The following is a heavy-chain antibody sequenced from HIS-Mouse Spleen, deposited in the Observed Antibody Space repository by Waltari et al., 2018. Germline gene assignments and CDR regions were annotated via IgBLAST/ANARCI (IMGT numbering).Heavy chain of an antibody. CDR3: ARWTPSGSAFDI. Sequence: EVQLVESGGGLVQPGGSLRLSCAASGFTFSSYSMIWFRQAPGKGLEWVSYISSSSSTLYYADSVKGRFTISRDNAKNSLYLQMNSLRAEDTAVYYCARWTPSGSAFDIWGQGTMVTVSS. D-gene: IGHD1-26*01. CDR2: ISSSSSTL. V-gene: IGHV3-48*01. CDR1: GFTFSSYS. J-gene: IGHJ3*02.